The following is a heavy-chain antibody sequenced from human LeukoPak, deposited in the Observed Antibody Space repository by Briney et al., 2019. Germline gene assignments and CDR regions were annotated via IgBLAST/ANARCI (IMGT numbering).Heavy chain of an antibody. CDR2: ISNSGVST. D-gene: IGHD3-3*01. J-gene: IGHJ4*02. Sequence: PGGSLRLSCAASGFTFSSYAMSWVRQAPGQGLEWVSGISNSGVSTYHADSVKGRFTISRDNSKNMLYLQMNSLRAGDTAVYYCAKAQRRSRDFIDYWGQGTLVTVSS. V-gene: IGHV3-23*01. CDR1: GFTFSSYA. CDR3: AKAQRRSRDFIDY.